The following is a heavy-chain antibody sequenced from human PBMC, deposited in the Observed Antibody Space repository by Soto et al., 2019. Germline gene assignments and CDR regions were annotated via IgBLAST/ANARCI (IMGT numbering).Heavy chain of an antibody. CDR2: IYYSGDT. D-gene: IGHD2-15*01. V-gene: IGHV4-39*01. CDR1: GGSISSGSFY. CDR3: ARNQPQRYCSGGTCRPAYGMDV. J-gene: IGHJ6*02. Sequence: SETLSLTCTVSGGSISSGSFYWAWIRQPPGKGLEWIGIIYYSGDTYYNPSLAGRLTMSVDTSNQFSLTLRSVTAADTALYYCARNQPQRYCSGGTCRPAYGMDVWGQGTTVTVSS.